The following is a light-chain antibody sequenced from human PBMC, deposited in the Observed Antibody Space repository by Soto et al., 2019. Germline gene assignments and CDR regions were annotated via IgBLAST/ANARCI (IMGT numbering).Light chain of an antibody. J-gene: IGKJ1*01. CDR1: QSISSN. CDR2: YAS. Sequence: EIVMTQSPATLSVSPGSRATLSGRASQSISSNLVWYQQKPGQAPRLLIFYASTRAAGIPARFSGSGSGTEFTLTISSLQSEDFAVYYCQQYGSSTGTFGQGTKVEIK. CDR3: QQYGSSTGT. V-gene: IGKV3-15*01.